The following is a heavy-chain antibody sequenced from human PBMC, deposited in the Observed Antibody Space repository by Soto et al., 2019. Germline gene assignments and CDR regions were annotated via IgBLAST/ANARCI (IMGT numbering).Heavy chain of an antibody. V-gene: IGHV3-11*01. D-gene: IGHD3-3*01. CDR3: ARVARSGYLPHYYYMDV. CDR2: ISSSGSTI. J-gene: IGHJ6*03. Sequence: GGSLRLSCAASGFTFSDYYMSWIRQAPGKGLEWVSYISSSGSTIYYADSVKGRFTISRDNAKNSLYLQMNSLRAEDTAVYYCARVARSGYLPHYYYMDVWGKGTTVTVSS. CDR1: GFTFSDYY.